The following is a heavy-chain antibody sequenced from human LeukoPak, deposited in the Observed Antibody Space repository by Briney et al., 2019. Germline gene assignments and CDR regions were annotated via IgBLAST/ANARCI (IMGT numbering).Heavy chain of an antibody. D-gene: IGHD2-2*01. V-gene: IGHV1-18*01. Sequence: ASVKVSCKASGYTFTSYGITWVRQAPGQGLEWVAWISAYSGNTNFAHQKLQGRVTLTTDTSTGTAYMELRSLRSDDTAVFYCARAPQDCTSTSCPLGYWGQGTLVTVSS. J-gene: IGHJ4*02. CDR2: ISAYSGNT. CDR3: ARAPQDCTSTSCPLGY. CDR1: GYTFTSYG.